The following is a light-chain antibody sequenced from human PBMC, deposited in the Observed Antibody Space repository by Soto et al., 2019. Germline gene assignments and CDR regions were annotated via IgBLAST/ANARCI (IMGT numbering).Light chain of an antibody. V-gene: IGKV3-11*01. J-gene: IGKJ4*01. CDR1: QSVSSY. Sequence: EIVLTQSPATLSLSPGERATLSCRASQSVSSYLAWYQQKPGKAPRLLIYDASIRATGIPARFSGSGSGTYFTPTISRLEQDDFAVYYCQKRSTWLTFGGGTKVEIK. CDR2: DAS. CDR3: QKRSTWLT.